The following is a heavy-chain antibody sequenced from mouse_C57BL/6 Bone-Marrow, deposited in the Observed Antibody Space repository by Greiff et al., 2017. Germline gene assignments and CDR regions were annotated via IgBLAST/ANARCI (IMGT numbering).Heavy chain of an antibody. CDR3: ARRELGYAMDY. CDR1: GYTFTSYW. J-gene: IGHJ4*01. D-gene: IGHD4-1*01. V-gene: IGHV1-69*01. CDR2: IDPSDSYT. Sequence: QVQLQQPGAELVMPGASVKLSCKASGYTFTSYWMHWVKQRPGQGLEWIGEIDPSDSYTNYNQKFKGKSTLTVDKSSSTAYMQLSSLTSEDSAVXYCARRELGYAMDYWGQGTSVTVSS.